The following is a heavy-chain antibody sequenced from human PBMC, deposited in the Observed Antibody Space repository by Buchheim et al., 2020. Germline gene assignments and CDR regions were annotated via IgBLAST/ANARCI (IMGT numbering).Heavy chain of an antibody. CDR3: ANVIDY. V-gene: IGHV3-30*18. CDR1: GFTFSTYA. J-gene: IGHJ4*02. CDR2: ISFDGTHK. Sequence: QVQLVESGGGVVQPGRSLRLSCAASGFTFSTYAMHWVRQAPGKGLEWVAVISFDGTHKYYADSVKGRFTISRDNSKNILYPEMNSLRAEDTAVYYCANVIDYWGQGTL.